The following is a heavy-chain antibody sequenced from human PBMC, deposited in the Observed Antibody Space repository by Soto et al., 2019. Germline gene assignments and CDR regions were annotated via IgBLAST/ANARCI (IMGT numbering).Heavy chain of an antibody. J-gene: IGHJ3*02. CDR2: INHSGST. CDR3: ARMFIASAGTVAFDI. Sequence: SETLSLTCAVYGGSFSGYYWSWIRQPPGKGLEWIGEINHSGSTNYNPSLKSRVTISVDTSKNQFSLKLSSVTAADTAVYYCARMFIASAGTVAFDIWGQGTMVTVSS. V-gene: IGHV4-34*01. CDR1: GGSFSGYY. D-gene: IGHD6-13*01.